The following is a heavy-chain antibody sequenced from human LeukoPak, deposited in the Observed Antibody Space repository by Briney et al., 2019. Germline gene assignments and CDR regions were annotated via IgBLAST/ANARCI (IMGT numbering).Heavy chain of an antibody. J-gene: IGHJ4*02. Sequence: SETLSLTCTVSGGSISSYYWGWIRQPPGKGLEWIGSIYHSGSTYYNPSLKSRVTISVDTSKNQFSLKLSSVTAADTAVYYCARGGGSYYYFDYWGQGTLVTVSS. V-gene: IGHV4-38-2*02. CDR2: IYHSGST. D-gene: IGHD1-26*01. CDR3: ARGGGSYYYFDY. CDR1: GGSISSYY.